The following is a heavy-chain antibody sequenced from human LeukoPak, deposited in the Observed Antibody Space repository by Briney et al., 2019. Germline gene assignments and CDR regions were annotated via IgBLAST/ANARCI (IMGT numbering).Heavy chain of an antibody. CDR3: ARATHYSASTGGPYMDV. CDR1: GGSISSGGYF. D-gene: IGHD3-22*01. J-gene: IGHJ6*03. CDR2: IYHAGST. V-gene: IGHV4-31*03. Sequence: SQTLSLTCTVSGGSISSGGYFWSWIRQHPGRGLEWIAHIYHAGSTHDNPSLRGRVAISLDTSANQFSLRLSSVTAADTAVYFCARATHYSASTGGPYMDVWGQGTTVTVSS.